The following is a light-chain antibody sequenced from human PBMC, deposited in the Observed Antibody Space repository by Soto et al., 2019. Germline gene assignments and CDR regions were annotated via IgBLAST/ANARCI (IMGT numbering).Light chain of an antibody. J-gene: IGKJ1*01. CDR3: QQYGRWPLT. Sequence: EIVLTQSPGTLSLSPGERATLSCRASQSVSSSYLAWYQQKPGQATRLIIYGASSRATGIPDRFSGSGSGTDFTLTISSLEPEDFAVYYCQQYGRWPLTFGQGAKVEIK. CDR1: QSVSSSY. V-gene: IGKV3-20*01. CDR2: GAS.